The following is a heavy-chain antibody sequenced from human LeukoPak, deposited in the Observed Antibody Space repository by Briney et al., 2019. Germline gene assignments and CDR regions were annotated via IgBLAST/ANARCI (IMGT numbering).Heavy chain of an antibody. Sequence: SETLSLTCTVSGGSISSYYWSWIRQPAGKGLEWIGRIYTSGSTNYNPSLKSRVTTSVDTSKNQFSLKLSSVTAADTAVYYCARDDSGYEYNWFDPWGQGTLVTVSS. CDR1: GGSISSYY. V-gene: IGHV4-4*07. CDR3: ARDDSGYEYNWFDP. D-gene: IGHD5-12*01. CDR2: IYTSGST. J-gene: IGHJ5*02.